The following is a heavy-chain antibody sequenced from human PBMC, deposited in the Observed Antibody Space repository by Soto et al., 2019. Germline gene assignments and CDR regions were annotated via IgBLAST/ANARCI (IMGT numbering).Heavy chain of an antibody. Sequence: TGGSLRLSCAASGFTFSSYSMNWVRQAPGKGLEWVSSISSSSSYIYYADSVKGRFTISRDNAKNSLYLQMNSLRAEDTAVYYCARDFVTTSGNDYWGQGTLVTVSS. D-gene: IGHD4-17*01. CDR1: GFTFSSYS. V-gene: IGHV3-21*01. CDR3: ARDFVTTSGNDY. J-gene: IGHJ4*02. CDR2: ISSSSSYI.